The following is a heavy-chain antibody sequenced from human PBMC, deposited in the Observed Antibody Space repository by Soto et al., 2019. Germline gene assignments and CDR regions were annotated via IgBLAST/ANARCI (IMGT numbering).Heavy chain of an antibody. CDR1: GFTFSSYA. V-gene: IGHV3-23*01. CDR3: AKVYYYDSTGYFRHFDS. J-gene: IGHJ4*02. Sequence: PGGSLRLSCAASGFTFSSYAMSWVRQAPGKGLEWASVIGASGTSTYYADSVKGRLTISRDNSKNTLYLQINNLRAEDTAIYYCAKVYYYDSTGYFRHFDSWGQGTLVTVSS. D-gene: IGHD3-22*01. CDR2: IGASGTST.